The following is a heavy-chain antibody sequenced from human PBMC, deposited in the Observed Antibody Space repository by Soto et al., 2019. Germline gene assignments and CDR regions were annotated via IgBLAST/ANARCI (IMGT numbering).Heavy chain of an antibody. V-gene: IGHV3-53*01. CDR1: GFTVSSNY. Sequence: LRLSCAASGFTVSSNYMSWVRQAPGKGLEWVSVIYSGGSTYYADSVKGRFTISRDNSKNTLYLQMNSLRAEDTAVYYCARGKRRTAKYYYYGMDVWGQGTTVTVSS. CDR2: IYSGGST. D-gene: IGHD5-18*01. CDR3: ARGKRRTAKYYYYGMDV. J-gene: IGHJ6*02.